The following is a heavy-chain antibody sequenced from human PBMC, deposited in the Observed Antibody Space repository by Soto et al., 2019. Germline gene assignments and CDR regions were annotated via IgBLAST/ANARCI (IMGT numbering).Heavy chain of an antibody. Sequence: PGGSLRLSCAASGFTFDDYAMHWVRQAPGKGLEWVSGISWNSGSIGYADSVKGRFTISRDNAKNSLYLQMNSLRAEDTALYYCAKDNYRDYDILTGYYLSNWFDPWGQGTLVTVSS. V-gene: IGHV3-9*01. CDR2: ISWNSGSI. D-gene: IGHD3-9*01. CDR1: GFTFDDYA. J-gene: IGHJ5*02. CDR3: AKDNYRDYDILTGYYLSNWFDP.